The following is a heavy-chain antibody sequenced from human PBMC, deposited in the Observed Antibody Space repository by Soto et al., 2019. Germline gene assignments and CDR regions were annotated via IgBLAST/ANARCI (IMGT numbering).Heavy chain of an antibody. D-gene: IGHD6-13*01. CDR1: GFTFSSYA. Sequence: PGGSLRLSCAASGFTFSSYAMHRVRQAPGKGLEWVAVISYDGSNKYYADSVKGRFTISRDNSKNTLYLQMNSLRAEDTAVYYCAREVDSSSWYPRAAFDYWGQGTLVTVSS. J-gene: IGHJ4*02. CDR3: AREVDSSSWYPRAAFDY. CDR2: ISYDGSNK. V-gene: IGHV3-30-3*01.